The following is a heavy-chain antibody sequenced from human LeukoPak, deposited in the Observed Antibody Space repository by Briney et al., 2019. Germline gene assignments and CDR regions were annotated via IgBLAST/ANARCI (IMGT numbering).Heavy chain of an antibody. CDR2: IYHSGST. V-gene: IGHV4-4*02. J-gene: IGHJ5*02. D-gene: IGHD3-10*01. Sequence: SETLSLTCAVSGGSISSSNWWSWVRQPPGKGLEWIGEIYHSGSTNYNPSLKSRVTISVDTSKNQFSLKLSSVTAADTAVYYCARKFGERGNWFDPWGQGTLVTVSS. CDR1: GGSISSSNW. CDR3: ARKFGERGNWFDP.